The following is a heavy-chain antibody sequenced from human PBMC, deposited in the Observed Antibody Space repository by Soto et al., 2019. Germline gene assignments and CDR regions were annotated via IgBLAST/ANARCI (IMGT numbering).Heavy chain of an antibody. D-gene: IGHD3-16*01. CDR1: GGSISSYY. CDR3: ARLHYDYVWGSPQYYFDY. J-gene: IGHJ4*02. CDR2: IYYSGST. Sequence: SETLSLTCTVSGGSISSYYWSWIRQPPGKGLEWIGYIYYSGSTNYNPSLKSRVTISVDTSKNQFSLKLSSVTAADTTVYYCARLHYDYVWGSPQYYFDYWGQGTLVTVSS. V-gene: IGHV4-59*01.